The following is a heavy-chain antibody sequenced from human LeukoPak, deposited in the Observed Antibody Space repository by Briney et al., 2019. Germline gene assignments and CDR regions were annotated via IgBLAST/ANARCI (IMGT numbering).Heavy chain of an antibody. Sequence: ASVKVSCKASGYTFTDRYMHWVRQAPGQGLEWMGWMYPNSGGTNYAQKFQGRVTMTRDTSISTAYMEVSRLTSDDTAVYYCARDNNGNSFEYWGQGTLVTVSS. CDR2: MYPNSGGT. CDR1: GYTFTDRY. CDR3: ARDNNGNSFEY. V-gene: IGHV1-2*02. D-gene: IGHD1-26*01. J-gene: IGHJ4*02.